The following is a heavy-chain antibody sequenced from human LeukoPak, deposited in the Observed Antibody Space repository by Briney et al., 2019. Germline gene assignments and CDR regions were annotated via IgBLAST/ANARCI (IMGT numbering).Heavy chain of an antibody. CDR1: GFTFSSYE. Sequence: GGSLRLSCAASGFTFSSYEMNWVRQAPGKGLEWVSYISSSGSTIYYADSVKGRFTISRDNSKNTVYLHMDSLRAEDTAIYYCAKDKRTTIAAAAVYWGQGTLVTVSS. V-gene: IGHV3-48*03. CDR3: AKDKRTTIAAAAVY. D-gene: IGHD6-13*01. CDR2: ISSSGSTI. J-gene: IGHJ4*02.